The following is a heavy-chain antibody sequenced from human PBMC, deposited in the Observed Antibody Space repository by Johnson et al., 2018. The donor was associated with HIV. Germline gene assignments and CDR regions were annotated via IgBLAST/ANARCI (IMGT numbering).Heavy chain of an antibody. D-gene: IGHD1-26*01. Sequence: QVQLVESGGGLVQPGGSLRLSCAASGFTFSSYAMHWVRQAPGKGLEWVAVMSYDGSSKYYADSVTGRFTISRDNSKNTLYLQMNSLRAEDTAVYYCARALVDDAFDIWGQGTMVTVSS. V-gene: IGHV3-30*04. CDR3: ARALVDDAFDI. CDR1: GFTFSSYA. J-gene: IGHJ3*02. CDR2: MSYDGSSK.